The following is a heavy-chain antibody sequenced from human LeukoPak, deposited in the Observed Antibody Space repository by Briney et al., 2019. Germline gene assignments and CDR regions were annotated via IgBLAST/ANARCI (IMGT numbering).Heavy chain of an antibody. CDR1: GFTFHASS. CDR3: ARGVGSASYYGMDV. V-gene: IGHV3-43*02. Sequence: GGSLRLSCAASGFTFHASSMRWVRQGPGKGLEWVSLISGDGGTTYYADSVKGRFTISRDKSKNTLYLQMNSLRAEDTGVYYCARGVGSASYYGMDVWGQGTTVTVSS. CDR2: ISGDGGTT. J-gene: IGHJ6*02. D-gene: IGHD2-2*01.